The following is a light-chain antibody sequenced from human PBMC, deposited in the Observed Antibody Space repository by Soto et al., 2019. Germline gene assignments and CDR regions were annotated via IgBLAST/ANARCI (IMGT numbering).Light chain of an antibody. CDR2: VNSDGSH. CDR3: QTWGAGIHV. J-gene: IGLJ2*01. CDR1: SGHSSYA. Sequence: QLVLTQSPSASASLGASVKLSCTLSSGHSSYAIAWHQQQPEKGPRYLMKVNSDGSHSKGDGIPDRFSGSSSGAERYLPISRLKSEEEADYYCQTWGAGIHVFGGGTKLTVL. V-gene: IGLV4-69*01.